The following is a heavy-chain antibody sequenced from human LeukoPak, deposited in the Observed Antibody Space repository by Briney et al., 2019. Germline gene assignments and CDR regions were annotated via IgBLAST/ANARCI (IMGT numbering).Heavy chain of an antibody. CDR1: GSTFDDYG. CDR2: ISWNSGSI. V-gene: IGHV3-9*01. Sequence: AGGSLRPSCAPSGSTFDDYGMRSVRHAPGEWLGWVSGISWNSGSISYADSVKGRFTISRDNAKNSLYLQMNSLRAEDTALYYCAKDIVGATTGAFDSWGQGTMVTVSS. D-gene: IGHD1-26*01. J-gene: IGHJ3*02. CDR3: AKDIVGATTGAFDS.